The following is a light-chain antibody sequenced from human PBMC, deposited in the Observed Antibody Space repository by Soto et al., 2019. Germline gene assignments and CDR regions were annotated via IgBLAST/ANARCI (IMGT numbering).Light chain of an antibody. V-gene: IGKV3-20*01. CDR2: ATS. CDR3: QQYGSSPPIT. J-gene: IGKJ5*01. Sequence: EIVLTQSPGALSLSPGERATLSCRASQSVSSGYLAWYQQKPGQAPRLLIFATSRRATGIPDRFSVSGSGTDFTPTISRLEPEDVAVYYCQQYGSSPPITFGQGTRLEIK. CDR1: QSVSSGY.